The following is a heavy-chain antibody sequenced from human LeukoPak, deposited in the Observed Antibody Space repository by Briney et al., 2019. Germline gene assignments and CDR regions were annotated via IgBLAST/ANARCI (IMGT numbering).Heavy chain of an antibody. CDR1: GYTLTELS. D-gene: IGHD3-10*01. V-gene: IGHV1-24*01. CDR2: FDPEDGET. J-gene: IGHJ5*02. Sequence: ASVKVSCKVSGYTLTELSMHWVRQAPGKGLEWMGGFDPEDGETIYAQKFRGRVTMTEDTSTDTAYMELSSLRSEDTAVYYCATLPPYGSLEGWFDPWGQGTLVTVSS. CDR3: ATLPPYGSLEGWFDP.